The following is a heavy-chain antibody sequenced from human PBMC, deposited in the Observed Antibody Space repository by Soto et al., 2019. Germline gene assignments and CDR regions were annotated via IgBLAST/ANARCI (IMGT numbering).Heavy chain of an antibody. J-gene: IGHJ4*02. CDR1: GGSFSGYY. CDR3: ARGQRNIVVVPAAMFDY. V-gene: IGHV4-34*01. CDR2: INHSGST. Sequence: SETLSLTCAVYGGSFSGYYWSWIRQPPGKGLEWIGEINHSGSTNYNPSLKSRVTISVDTSKNQFSLKLSSLTAADTAVYYCARGQRNIVVVPAAMFDYLVQGTLVTVSS. D-gene: IGHD2-2*01.